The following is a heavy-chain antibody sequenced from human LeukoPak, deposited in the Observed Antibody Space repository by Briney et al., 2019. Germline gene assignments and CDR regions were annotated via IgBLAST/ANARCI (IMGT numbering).Heavy chain of an antibody. V-gene: IGHV3-23*01. Sequence: PGGPLKLSLAPLGLTFSRYAINWFRKPPGKGRDWVSAISSSDGSTYYADSVKGRFTISRNNSKNTLYLQMNSLRAEDAAVYYCAKVIPQWLTPGYFDYWGQGTLVTVSS. J-gene: IGHJ4*02. D-gene: IGHD6-19*01. CDR3: AKVIPQWLTPGYFDY. CDR1: GLTFSRYA. CDR2: ISSSDGST.